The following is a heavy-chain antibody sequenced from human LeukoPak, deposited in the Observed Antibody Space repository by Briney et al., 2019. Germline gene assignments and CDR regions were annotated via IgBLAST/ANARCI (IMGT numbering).Heavy chain of an antibody. J-gene: IGHJ6*03. V-gene: IGHV3-11*01. CDR1: GFTFSDYY. Sequence: PGGSLRLSCAASGFTFSDYYMSWIRQAPGKGLGWVSYISSSGSTIYYADSVEGRFTISRDTAKNSLYLQMNSLRAEDTAVYYCARDGPYDSSSYYSRPGYYYYYMDVWGKGTTVTISS. CDR2: ISSSGSTI. CDR3: ARDGPYDSSSYYSRPGYYYYYMDV. D-gene: IGHD3-22*01.